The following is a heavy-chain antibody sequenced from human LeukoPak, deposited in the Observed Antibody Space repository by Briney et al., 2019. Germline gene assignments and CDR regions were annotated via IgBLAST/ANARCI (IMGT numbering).Heavy chain of an antibody. CDR1: GYTFTAYA. CDR3: ARVYRERSYFDY. J-gene: IGHJ4*02. Sequence: ASVKVSCTASGYTFTAYAIHWVRQATGQRLEWMGWINTGHGNTKYSQRFQGRVTITRDTSTNTAYMALSSLRFEDTAIYYCARVYRERSYFDYWGQGTPVTVSS. D-gene: IGHD4-11*01. CDR2: INTGHGNT. V-gene: IGHV1-3*04.